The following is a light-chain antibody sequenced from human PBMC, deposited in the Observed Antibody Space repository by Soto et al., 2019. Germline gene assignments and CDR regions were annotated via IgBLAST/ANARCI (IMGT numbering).Light chain of an antibody. CDR2: KDS. J-gene: IGLJ2*01. CDR1: ALPKQY. CDR3: QSADSSGTLV. Sequence: SYELTQPPSVSVSPGQTARITCSGDALPKQYAYWYQQKPGQAPVLVIYKDSERPSGIPERFSGSSSGTTVTLTIRGVQAEDEADYYCQSADSSGTLVFGGGTKVTVL. V-gene: IGLV3-25*03.